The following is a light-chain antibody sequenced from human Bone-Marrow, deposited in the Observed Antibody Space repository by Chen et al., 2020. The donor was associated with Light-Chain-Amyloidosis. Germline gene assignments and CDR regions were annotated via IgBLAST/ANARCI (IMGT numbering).Light chain of an antibody. J-gene: IGLJ2*01. CDR1: DLPTKY. V-gene: IGLV3-25*03. Sequence: SYELTQPTSVSVSSGQTARITCSGDDLPTKYAYWYQQKPGQAPVLVIHRDTERPSGISERFSGSSSGTTAPFTISGVQADDEADYHCQSADSSGTYEVIFGGGTKLTVL. CDR3: QSADSSGTYEVI. CDR2: RDT.